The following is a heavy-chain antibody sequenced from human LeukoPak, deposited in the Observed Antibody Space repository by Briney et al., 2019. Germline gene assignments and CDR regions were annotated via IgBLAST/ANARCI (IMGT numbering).Heavy chain of an antibody. CDR2: ISYDGHNE. Sequence: GGSLRLSCAASGFSFSGYGMHWVRQAPGKGLEWVAVISYDGHNEYYADSVKGRFTISGDNSKNTVLLQMNSLRVGDTAVYYCAKGVGYGGMDVWGQGTTVIVSS. D-gene: IGHD5-12*01. J-gene: IGHJ6*02. CDR3: AKGVGYGGMDV. CDR1: GFSFSGYG. V-gene: IGHV3-30*18.